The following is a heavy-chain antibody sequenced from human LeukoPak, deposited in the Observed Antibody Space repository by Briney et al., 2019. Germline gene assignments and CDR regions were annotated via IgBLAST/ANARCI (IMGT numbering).Heavy chain of an antibody. J-gene: IGHJ6*03. CDR2: MHSSGST. D-gene: IGHD6-13*01. Sequence: SETLSLTCTVSGPSISSTIYYWGWIRQPPGKGLEWIGSMHSSGSTYYNPSLKSRVTIPIDTSKNQFSLKLSSVTAADTAVYYCARADYSSTWSHDYYYMDVWGKGTTVTISS. CDR1: GPSISSTIYY. V-gene: IGHV4-39*07. CDR3: ARADYSSTWSHDYYYMDV.